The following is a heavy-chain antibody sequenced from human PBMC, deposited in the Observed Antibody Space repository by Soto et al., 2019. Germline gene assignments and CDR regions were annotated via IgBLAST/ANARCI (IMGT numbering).Heavy chain of an antibody. CDR1: GGSFSGYY. J-gene: IGHJ3*02. V-gene: IGHV4-34*01. CDR3: ARGIGTTAAFDI. D-gene: IGHD1-1*01. CDR2: INHSGST. Sequence: SETLSLTCAVYGGSFSGYYWSWIRQPPGKGLEWIGEINHSGSTNYNPSLKSRVTISVDTSKNQFSLKLSSVTAADTAVYYCARGIGTTAAFDIWGQGTMVTVSS.